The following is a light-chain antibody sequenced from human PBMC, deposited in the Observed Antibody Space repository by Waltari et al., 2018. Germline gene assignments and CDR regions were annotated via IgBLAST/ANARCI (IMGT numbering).Light chain of an antibody. CDR1: SSNIGAGYD. CDR2: GNN. J-gene: IGLJ2*01. CDR3: QSYDRNLVV. Sequence: QSVLTQPPSMSGAPGQRVTISCTGTSSNIGAGYDVHWYQQLPGTAPKLLIYGNNKRPSGVPDRFSGSKSDISDSLAITGLQAEDEADYYCQSYDRNLVVFGGGTKLTVL. V-gene: IGLV1-40*01.